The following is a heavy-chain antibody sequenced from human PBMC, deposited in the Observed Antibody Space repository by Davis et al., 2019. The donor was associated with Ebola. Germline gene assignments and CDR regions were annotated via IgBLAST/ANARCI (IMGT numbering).Heavy chain of an antibody. CDR1: GFSLTTSGTS. CDR3: AHTWGDYDFWSVYRGGSIQLFDY. V-gene: IGHV2-5*02. J-gene: IGHJ4*02. CDR2: IYWDDDK. D-gene: IGHD3-3*01. Sequence: SGPTLVKPTQTLTLTCSFSGFSLTTSGTSVGWIRQPPGKALEWLAHIYWDDDKRYSPSLKNRLTITKDTSKNQVVLTMTNMDPVDTATYYCAHTWGDYDFWSVYRGGSIQLFDYWGQGTLVTVSS.